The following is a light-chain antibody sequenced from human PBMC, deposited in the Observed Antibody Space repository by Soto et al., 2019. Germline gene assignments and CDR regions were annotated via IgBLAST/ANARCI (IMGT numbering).Light chain of an antibody. J-gene: IGKJ3*01. CDR3: QHYGSSLPIT. CDR1: QTISSAY. V-gene: IGKV3-20*01. Sequence: EIVLTQSPGTLSLSPGKRATLSCRASQTISSAYLAWYQQRPGQAPRLLIYGASTRATGIPDRFSGRGSGTDFALTISRLEPEGFAVYYCQHYGSSLPITFGPGTKVDTK. CDR2: GAS.